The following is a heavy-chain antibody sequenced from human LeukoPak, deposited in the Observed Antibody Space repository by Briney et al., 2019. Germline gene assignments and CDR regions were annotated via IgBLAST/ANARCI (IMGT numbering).Heavy chain of an antibody. CDR1: GFTFSNFW. CDR2: IKQDGSEK. V-gene: IGHV3-7*01. Sequence: GSLRLSCAASGFTFSNFWMSWVRPAPGKGLEWVSKIKQDGSEKYYVDSVKGRFTISRDNAKSSLYLQMNNQRAEDTAVYFCARDKGTVTPRGYYYYMDVWGRGTTVTVSS. CDR3: ARDKGTVTPRGYYYYMDV. J-gene: IGHJ6*03. D-gene: IGHD4-11*01.